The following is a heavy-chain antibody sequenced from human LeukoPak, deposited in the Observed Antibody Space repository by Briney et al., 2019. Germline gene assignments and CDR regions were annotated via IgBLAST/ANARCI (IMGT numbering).Heavy chain of an antibody. V-gene: IGHV4-59*01. D-gene: IGHD6-19*01. CDR3: ARETGYSSGWYYSFDY. J-gene: IGHJ4*02. Sequence: SETLSLTRTVSGGSISSYYWSGIRQPPGKGLEWIGSIYYSGSTYYNPSLKSRVTISVDTSKNQFSLKLSSVTAADTAVFYCARETGYSSGWYYSFDYWGQGTLVTVSS. CDR1: GGSISSYY. CDR2: IYYSGST.